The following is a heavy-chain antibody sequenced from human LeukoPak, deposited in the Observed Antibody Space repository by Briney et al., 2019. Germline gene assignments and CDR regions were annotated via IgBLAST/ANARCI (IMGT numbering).Heavy chain of an antibody. V-gene: IGHV1-69*13. D-gene: IGHD2-2*01. Sequence: SVKVSCKASGGTFSGYAITWVRQAPGQGLEWMGGIIPIFGTPNYAQKFQGRVTITADEFTSTAYMELSSLRSEDTAVYYCARSRYCSSPSCPFDYWGQGTLVTVSS. J-gene: IGHJ4*02. CDR3: ARSRYCSSPSCPFDY. CDR1: GGTFSGYA. CDR2: IIPIFGTP.